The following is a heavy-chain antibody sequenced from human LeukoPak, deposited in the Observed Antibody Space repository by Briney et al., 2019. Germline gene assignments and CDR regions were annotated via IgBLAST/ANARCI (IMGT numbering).Heavy chain of an antibody. Sequence: PSETLSLTCAVSGGSISSGDYYWSWIRQPPGKGLEWIGYVHYSGTTYYNPSLKSLLTISVDTSKNQFSLKLSSVTAADTAVYYCARDQDSSGWFGDAFEIWGQGTMVTVSS. D-gene: IGHD6-19*01. CDR2: VHYSGTT. CDR1: GGSISSGDYY. CDR3: ARDQDSSGWFGDAFEI. V-gene: IGHV4-30-4*01. J-gene: IGHJ3*02.